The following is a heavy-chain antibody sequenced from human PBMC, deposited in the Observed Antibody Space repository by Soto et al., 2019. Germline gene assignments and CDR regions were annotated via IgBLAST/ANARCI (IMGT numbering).Heavy chain of an antibody. CDR3: AKDAPDCSSTSCPPVYYYYGMDV. CDR2: ISGSGGST. CDR1: GFTFSSYA. D-gene: IGHD2-2*01. Sequence: VGSLRLSCAASGFTFSSYAMSWVRQAPGKGLEWVSAISGSGGSTYYADSVKGRFTISRDNSKNTLYLQMNSLRAEDTAVYYCAKDAPDCSSTSCPPVYYYYGMDVWGQGTTVTVSS. V-gene: IGHV3-23*01. J-gene: IGHJ6*02.